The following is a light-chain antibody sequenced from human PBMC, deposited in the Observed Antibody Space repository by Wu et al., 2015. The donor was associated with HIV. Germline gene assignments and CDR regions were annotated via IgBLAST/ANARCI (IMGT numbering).Light chain of an antibody. CDR3: QQYGSSPYS. CDR1: QSVSSSY. CDR2: GAS. J-gene: IGKJ2*03. V-gene: IGKV3-20*01. Sequence: EIVLTQSPGTLSLSPGERVTLSCRASQSVSSSYLAWYQQKPGQAPRLFIYGASNRATGIPDRVSGSGSGTDFTLTISRLEPGDSAVYYCQQYGSSPYSFGQGTKLEIK.